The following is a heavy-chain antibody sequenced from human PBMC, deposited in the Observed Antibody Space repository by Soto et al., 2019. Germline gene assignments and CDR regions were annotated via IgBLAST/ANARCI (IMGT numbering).Heavy chain of an antibody. CDR1: GFTFKTHA. Sequence: QVQLVESGGGVVQPGTSLRLSCAASGFTFKTHAMHWVRQAPGKGLEWMAVIAYDGNEKFYADSVKGRFTIFRDNSKNALYLQINTRGSEDTTVYYCGKGVGVYVPDYYGVDVWGQGTTVTVSS. V-gene: IGHV3-30*18. J-gene: IGHJ6*02. D-gene: IGHD1-26*01. CDR2: IAYDGNEK. CDR3: GKGVGVYVPDYYGVDV.